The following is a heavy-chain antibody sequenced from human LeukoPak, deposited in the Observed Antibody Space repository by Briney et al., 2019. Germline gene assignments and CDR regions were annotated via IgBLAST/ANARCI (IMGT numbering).Heavy chain of an antibody. CDR2: MNPNSGNT. D-gene: IGHD3-16*01. J-gene: IGHJ2*01. V-gene: IGHV1-8*03. Sequence: ASVKVSCKASGYTFTSYDINWVRQATGQGLEWMGWMNPNSGNTGYAQKFQGRVTITRNTSISTAYMELSSLRSEDAAAYYCATRGDARGYFALWGRGTLVTVSS. CDR3: ATRGDARGYFAL. CDR1: GYTFTSYD.